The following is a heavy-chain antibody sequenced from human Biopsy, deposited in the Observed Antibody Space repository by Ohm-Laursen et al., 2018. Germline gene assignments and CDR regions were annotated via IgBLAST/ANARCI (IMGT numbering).Heavy chain of an antibody. V-gene: IGHV1-69*04. J-gene: IGHJ4*02. CDR3: AADADGYYTEFDY. D-gene: IGHD3-3*01. CDR1: GGPSSNYA. Sequence: SSVKVSCKASGGPSSNYAFNWVRQAPGQGLEWVGRIVPILGHLNYAQRFQGRVSITADKSTTYVYMELSRLTSGDTAVYYCAADADGYYTEFDYWGPGTLVTVSS. CDR2: IVPILGHL.